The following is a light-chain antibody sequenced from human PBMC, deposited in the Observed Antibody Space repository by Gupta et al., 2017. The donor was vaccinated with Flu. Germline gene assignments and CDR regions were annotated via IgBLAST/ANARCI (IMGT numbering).Light chain of an antibody. Sequence: ILSVSPGERATLSCRASQSVSSNIAWYQQKPGQAPRLLIYDASTRASAIPARFSGSGSGTDFTLTISSLQSEDFAVYYCQQYTNGPPLYTFGQGTKLEIK. J-gene: IGKJ2*01. CDR2: DAS. CDR1: QSVSSN. V-gene: IGKV3-15*01. CDR3: QQYTNGPPLYT.